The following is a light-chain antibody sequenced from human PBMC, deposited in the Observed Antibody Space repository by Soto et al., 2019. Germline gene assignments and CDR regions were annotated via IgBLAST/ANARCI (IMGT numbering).Light chain of an antibody. Sequence: EIVLTQSPGTLSLSPGERATLSCRASQSVSSDYLVWYQQKPGQAPRLLIYGASRRATGIPDRFSGSGSGTDFILTISRLEPEDFAVYYCQHYDNSPPSVTFGPGTKVDNK. CDR1: QSVSSDY. V-gene: IGKV3-20*01. J-gene: IGKJ3*01. CDR2: GAS. CDR3: QHYDNSPPSVT.